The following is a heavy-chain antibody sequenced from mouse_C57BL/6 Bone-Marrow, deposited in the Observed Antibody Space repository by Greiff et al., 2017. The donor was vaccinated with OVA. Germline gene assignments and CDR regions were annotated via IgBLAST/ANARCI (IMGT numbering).Heavy chain of an antibody. CDR3: ARKLYHYYYAMDY. J-gene: IGHJ4*01. V-gene: IGHV1-64*01. Sequence: QVQLQQPGAELVKPGASVKLSCKASGYTFTSYWMHWVKQRPGQGLEWIGMIHPNSGSTNYNEKFKSKATLTVDKSSSTAYMQLSSLISEDSAVYYCARKLYHYYYAMDYWGQGTSVTVSS. CDR2: IHPNSGST. CDR1: GYTFTSYW. D-gene: IGHD2-12*01.